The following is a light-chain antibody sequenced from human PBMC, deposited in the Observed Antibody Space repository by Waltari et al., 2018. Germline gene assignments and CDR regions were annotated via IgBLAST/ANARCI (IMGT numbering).Light chain of an antibody. CDR1: QDISSW. CDR2: KAS. J-gene: IGKJ1*01. CDR3: QQYNSAPRT. V-gene: IGKV1-12*01. Sequence: DIQLTQSPSSLSASVGDRVTITCRASQDISSWLAWYQQKPGKAPNLLIYKASSLQSGVPSRFSGSGSGTDFTLTISSLQPEDVATYFCQQYNSAPRTFGQGTKVEIK.